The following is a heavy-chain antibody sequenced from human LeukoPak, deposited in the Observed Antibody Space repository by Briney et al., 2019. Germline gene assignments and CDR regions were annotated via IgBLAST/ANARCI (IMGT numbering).Heavy chain of an antibody. J-gene: IGHJ4*02. V-gene: IGHV3-53*01. CDR2: IYNSGST. D-gene: IGHD3-10*01. CDR1: GFTVSSSY. CDR3: VRSYYYGSGTN. Sequence: PGESLRLSCSASGFTVSSSYMTWVRQAPGKGLEWVAVIYNSGSTYYADSVKGRFTISRDNSKNTLYLQMNSLRAEDTAVYYCVRSYYYGSGTNWGQGTLVTVSS.